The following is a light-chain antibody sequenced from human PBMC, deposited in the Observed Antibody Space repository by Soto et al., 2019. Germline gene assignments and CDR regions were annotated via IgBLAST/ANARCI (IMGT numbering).Light chain of an antibody. CDR1: QSISSW. CDR3: KQYNSYSRT. Sequence: DIQMTQSPSTLSASVGDRVTITCRASQSISSWLAWYQQKPGKAPNLMIYKASSLESGVPSRFSGSGSGTEFPRPIRSLQPDDFAAYYYKQYNSYSRTFGQGTKVEIK. V-gene: IGKV1-5*03. CDR2: KAS. J-gene: IGKJ1*01.